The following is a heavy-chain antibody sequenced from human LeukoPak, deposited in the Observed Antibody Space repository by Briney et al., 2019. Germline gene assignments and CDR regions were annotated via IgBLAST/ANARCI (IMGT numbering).Heavy chain of an antibody. CDR2: ISGSGGST. CDR1: GFTFSSYV. V-gene: IGHV3-23*01. J-gene: IGHJ4*02. Sequence: QPGGSLRLSCVASGFTFSSYVMSWVRQAPGKGLEWVSVISGSGGSTYYADSVKGRFTISRDNSKNTLFLQMNSLRADDTAVYYCARASGFTEYWGQGTLVTVSS. D-gene: IGHD3-9*01. CDR3: ARASGFTEY.